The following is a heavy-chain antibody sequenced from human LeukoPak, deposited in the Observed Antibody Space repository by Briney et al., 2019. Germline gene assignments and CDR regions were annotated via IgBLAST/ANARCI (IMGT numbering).Heavy chain of an antibody. CDR3: AKDPYSGSYYTAFDI. CDR2: ISGSGGRT. Sequence: GGSMRLACAASGFTFSSYAMSWVRHAPGKGLEWDSGISGSGGRTSYAEPVKRRFAISTDNSKNTLYLQMNSLRAEDTAVYYCAKDPYSGSYYTAFDIWGQGTMVTVSS. V-gene: IGHV3-23*01. CDR1: GFTFSSYA. D-gene: IGHD1-26*01. J-gene: IGHJ3*02.